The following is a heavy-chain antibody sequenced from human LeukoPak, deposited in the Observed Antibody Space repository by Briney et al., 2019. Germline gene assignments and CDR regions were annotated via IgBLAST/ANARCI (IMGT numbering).Heavy chain of an antibody. CDR2: IKQDGSEK. CDR3: ARAISIAVAGPYYFDY. D-gene: IGHD6-19*01. V-gene: IGHV3-7*01. Sequence: GGSLRLSCAASGFTFSSYWMSWVRQAPGKGLEWVANIKQDGSEKYYVDSVKGRFTISRDNAKNSLYLQMNSLRAEDTAVYYCARAISIAVAGPYYFDYWGQGTLVTVSS. CDR1: GFTFSSYW. J-gene: IGHJ4*02.